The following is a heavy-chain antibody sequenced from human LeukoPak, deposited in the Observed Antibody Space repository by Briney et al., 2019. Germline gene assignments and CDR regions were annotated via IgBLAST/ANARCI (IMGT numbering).Heavy chain of an antibody. CDR3: ARPGLAVAGTRWFDP. J-gene: IGHJ5*02. D-gene: IGHD6-19*01. V-gene: IGHV3-23*01. CDR1: GFTFSGYA. Sequence: PGGSLRLSCAAPGFTFSGYAMSWVRQAPGESPEWVSALGSGGRGSHYADSVKGRFTISRDDSKNTLYLQMNSLRAEDTAVYFCARPGLAVAGTRWFDPWGQGTLVTVSS. CDR2: LGSGGRGS.